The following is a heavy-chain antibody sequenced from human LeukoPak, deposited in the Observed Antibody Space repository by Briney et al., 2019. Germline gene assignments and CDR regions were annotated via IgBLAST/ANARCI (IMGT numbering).Heavy chain of an antibody. CDR2: IRYDGSNK. J-gene: IGHJ6*03. V-gene: IGHV3-30*02. CDR1: GFTFSSYG. Sequence: PGGSLRLSCAASGFTFSSYGMHWVRHAPAEGLGWEAFIRYDGSNKYYADSVKGRFTISRDNSKNTLYLQMKSLRAEDTAVYYCAKGGGYEAQYYYYYLDVWGKGTTVTISS. CDR3: AKGGGYEAQYYYYYLDV. D-gene: IGHD5-12*01.